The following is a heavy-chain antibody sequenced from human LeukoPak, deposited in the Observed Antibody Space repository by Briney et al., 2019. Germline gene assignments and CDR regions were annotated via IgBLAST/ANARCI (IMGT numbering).Heavy chain of an antibody. CDR1: GGSISSSNW. CDR2: IYHSGST. Sequence: SETLSLTCAVSGGSISSSNWWSWVRQPPGKGLEWIGEIYHSGSTNYNPSLKSRVTLSVDKSKNQFSLKLSSVTAADTAVYYCARDIAVAGLNWFDPWGQGTLVTVSS. V-gene: IGHV4-4*02. J-gene: IGHJ5*02. D-gene: IGHD6-19*01. CDR3: ARDIAVAGLNWFDP.